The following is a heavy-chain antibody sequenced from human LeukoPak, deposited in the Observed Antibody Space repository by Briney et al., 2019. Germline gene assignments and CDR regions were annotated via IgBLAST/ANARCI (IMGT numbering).Heavy chain of an antibody. V-gene: IGHV1-69*04. J-gene: IGHJ4*02. CDR1: GGTFSSYA. CDR3: AGVILVGAPKSFDY. D-gene: IGHD1-26*01. Sequence: GASVKVSCKASGGTFSSYAISWVRQAPGQGLEWMGRIIPILGIANYAQKFQGRVMITADKSTSTAYMELSSLRSEDTAVYYCAGVILVGAPKSFDYWGQGTLVTVSS. CDR2: IIPILGIA.